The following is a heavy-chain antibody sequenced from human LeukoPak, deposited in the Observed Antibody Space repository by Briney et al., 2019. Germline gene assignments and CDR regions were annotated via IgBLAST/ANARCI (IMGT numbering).Heavy chain of an antibody. D-gene: IGHD6-19*01. CDR2: INHSGST. CDR1: GGSFSGYY. CDR3: ASYSSGWYYFDY. J-gene: IGHJ4*02. V-gene: IGHV4-34*01. Sequence: SETLSLTCAVYGGSFSGYYWSWIRQPPGKGLEWIGEINHSGSTNYNPSLKSRVTISVDTSKNQFSLKLSSVTAADTAVYYCASYSSGWYYFDYWGQGTLVTVSS.